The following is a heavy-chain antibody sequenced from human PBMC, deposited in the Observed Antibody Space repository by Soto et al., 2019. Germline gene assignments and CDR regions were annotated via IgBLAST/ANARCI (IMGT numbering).Heavy chain of an antibody. Sequence: QVHLVQSGAEVKKPGSSVKVSCKASGGTFSNHAINWVRQAPGQGLEWMGRIIPIFTTTNYAQKFQGRVTITADESTITXYMELSSLKHDDADVYYCAREVAADGTFREDVFDIWGQGTLVTVSS. CDR1: GGTFSNHA. CDR3: AREVAADGTFREDVFDI. J-gene: IGHJ3*02. D-gene: IGHD6-13*01. V-gene: IGHV1-69*12. CDR2: IIPIFTTT.